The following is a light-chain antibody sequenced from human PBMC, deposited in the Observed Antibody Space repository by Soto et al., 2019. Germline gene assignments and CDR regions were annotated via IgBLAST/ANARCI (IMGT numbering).Light chain of an antibody. CDR1: QNVLYSSNNKNQ. CDR2: WAS. Sequence: DIVMTQSPDSLAVSLGERATINCKSSQNVLYSSNNKNQLAWYQQKPGQPPKLLIYWASTRESGVPDRFSGSGSGTDFTLTISSLQAEDVAVYYCQQYYSTPWTFGKGTKVDIK. CDR3: QQYYSTPWT. J-gene: IGKJ1*01. V-gene: IGKV4-1*01.